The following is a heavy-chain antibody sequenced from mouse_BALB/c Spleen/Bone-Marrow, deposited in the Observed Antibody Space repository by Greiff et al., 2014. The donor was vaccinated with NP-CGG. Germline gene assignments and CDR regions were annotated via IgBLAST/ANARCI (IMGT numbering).Heavy chain of an antibody. D-gene: IGHD2-12*01. CDR3: AITTLYAMDY. CDR2: IYPYNGGT. V-gene: IGHV1S29*02. J-gene: IGHJ4*01. Sequence: EVQLQQSGPELVKPGASVKISCEASGYTFTDYNMHWVKQSHGKSPEWIGYIYPYNGGTGYNQKFKSKATLTVDNSSSTAYMELRSLTSEDSAVYYCAITTLYAMDYWGQGTSVTVSS. CDR1: GYTFTDYN.